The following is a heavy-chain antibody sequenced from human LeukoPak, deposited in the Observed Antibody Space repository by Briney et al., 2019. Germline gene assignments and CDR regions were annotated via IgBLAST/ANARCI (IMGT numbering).Heavy chain of an antibody. CDR1: GGSISSGGYY. CDR2: IYYSGST. D-gene: IGHD2-2*01. J-gene: IGHJ4*02. CDR3: ARASGLSCSSTSRVGSTVTSYFDY. Sequence: SETLSLTCTVSGGSISSGGYYWSWIRQHPGKGLEWIGYIYYSGSTYYNPSLKSRVTISVDTSKNQFSLKLSSVTAADTAVYYCARASGLSCSSTSRVGSTVTSYFDYWGQGTLVTVSS. V-gene: IGHV4-31*03.